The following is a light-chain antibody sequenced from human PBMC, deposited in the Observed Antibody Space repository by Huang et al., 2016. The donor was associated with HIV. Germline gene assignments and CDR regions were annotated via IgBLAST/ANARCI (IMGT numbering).Light chain of an antibody. V-gene: IGKV3-11*01. CDR3: QHRTNWPPNTIP. J-gene: IGKJ3*01. Sequence: EVVLTQSPATLSLSPGDRATLSCRAIQSAGNFLAWYQQKPGQAPRLLMYDVSKRATGIPARFSGGVSGTDFTLSISSLEPEDFAVYYCQHRTNWPPNTIPFGPGTKLEIK. CDR1: QSAGNF. CDR2: DVS.